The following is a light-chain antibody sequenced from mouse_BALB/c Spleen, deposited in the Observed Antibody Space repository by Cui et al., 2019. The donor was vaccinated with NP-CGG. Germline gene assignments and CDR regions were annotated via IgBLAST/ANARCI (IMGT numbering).Light chain of an antibody. CDR3: ALWYGNHWV. CDR1: TGAVTTSNY. J-gene: IGLJ1*01. CDR2: GTN. V-gene: IGLV1*01. Sequence: QAVVTQESALTTSPGETVTLTCRSSTGAVTTSNYANWVQEKPDHLFTGLIGGTNNRAPGVPTRFSGSLIGDKAALTITGAQTEEETIYFCALWYGNHWVFGGGTKLTVL.